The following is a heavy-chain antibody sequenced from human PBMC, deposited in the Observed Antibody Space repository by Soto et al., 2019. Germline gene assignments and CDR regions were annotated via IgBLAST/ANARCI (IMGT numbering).Heavy chain of an antibody. J-gene: IGHJ4*02. CDR3: ARGQGGGSWSYLDF. CDR2: INHSGST. D-gene: IGHD6-13*01. CDR1: GGSFSGYC. V-gene: IGHV4-34*01. Sequence: PSETLSLTCAVYGGSFSGYCWSWIRQPPGKGLEWIGEINHSGSTNYNPSLKSRVTISVDTSKNQFSLKLSSVTAAETAVYYCARGQGGGSWSYLDFRGQGTLVTVSS.